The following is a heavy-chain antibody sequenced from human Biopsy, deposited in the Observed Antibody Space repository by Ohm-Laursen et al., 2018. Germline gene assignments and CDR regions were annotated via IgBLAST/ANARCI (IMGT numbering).Heavy chain of an antibody. D-gene: IGHD7-27*01. Sequence: SQTLSLTCTVSGGSISSYYWSWIRQPPGKGLERIGYIYYSGSTNYSPSLKSRVTMSVDTSKNQSSLKLSSVTAADTAVYYCARLWGGYHFHGMDVWGQGTTVTVSS. CDR1: GGSISSYY. J-gene: IGHJ6*02. V-gene: IGHV4-59*08. CDR3: ARLWGGYHFHGMDV. CDR2: IYYSGST.